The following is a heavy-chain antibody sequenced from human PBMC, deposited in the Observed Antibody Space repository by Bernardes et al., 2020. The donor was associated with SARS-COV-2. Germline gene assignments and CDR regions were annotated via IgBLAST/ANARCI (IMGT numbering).Heavy chain of an antibody. J-gene: IGHJ5*02. CDR1: GYTFTGYY. CDR3: ARTYGSGSYSDLRWFDP. Sequence: ASVNVSCKASGYTFTGYYMHRVRQAPGQGLEWMGWINPNSGGTNYAQKFQGWVTMTRDTSISTAYMELSRLRSDDTAVYYCARTYGSGSYSDLRWFDPWGQGTLVTVSS. CDR2: INPNSGGT. D-gene: IGHD3-10*01. V-gene: IGHV1-2*04.